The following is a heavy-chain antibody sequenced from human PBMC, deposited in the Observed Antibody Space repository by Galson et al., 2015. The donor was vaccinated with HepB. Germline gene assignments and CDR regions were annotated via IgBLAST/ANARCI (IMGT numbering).Heavy chain of an antibody. CDR2: ISSSSSTL. Sequence: SLRLSCAASGFTFSSQSMNWVRQAPGKGLEWISYISSSSSTLYYADSVKGRFIVSRDNARMSVFLQMNSLRGEDTAVYYCARGGPWFGERTEYFQNWGRGTLVTVSS. D-gene: IGHD3-10*01. CDR3: ARGGPWFGERTEYFQN. CDR1: GFTFSSQS. V-gene: IGHV3-48*04. J-gene: IGHJ1*01.